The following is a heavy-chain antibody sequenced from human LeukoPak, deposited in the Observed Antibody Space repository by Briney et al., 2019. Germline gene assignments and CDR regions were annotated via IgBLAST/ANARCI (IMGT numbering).Heavy chain of an antibody. CDR3: ARGAFDYDAFDI. Sequence: PGGSLRLSCAASGFTFSSYWMHWVRQAPGKGLVWVSRINSDGSSTSYADSVKGRFTISRDNAKNTLYLQMNSLRAEDTAVYYCARGAFDYDAFDIWGKGTMVTVSS. CDR2: INSDGSST. V-gene: IGHV3-74*01. J-gene: IGHJ3*02. CDR1: GFTFSSYW. D-gene: IGHD3-9*01.